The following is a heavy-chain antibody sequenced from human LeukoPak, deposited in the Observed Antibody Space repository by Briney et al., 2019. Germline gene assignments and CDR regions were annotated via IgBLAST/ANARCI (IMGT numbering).Heavy chain of an antibody. Sequence: SVKVSCKTSGGNFVSYATNWVRQVPGQGLELMGRISPAISRTDYTYNFEDRVTITADVSATTAYLEVTNLRPEDTAMYYCTSVADSNLVSDAFDVWGQGTMVTVSS. J-gene: IGHJ3*01. D-gene: IGHD2-21*01. CDR2: ISPAISRT. CDR3: TSVADSNLVSDAFDV. V-gene: IGHV1-69*11. CDR1: GGNFVSYA.